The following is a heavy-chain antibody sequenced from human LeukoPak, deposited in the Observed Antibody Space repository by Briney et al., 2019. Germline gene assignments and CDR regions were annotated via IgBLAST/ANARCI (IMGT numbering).Heavy chain of an antibody. CDR2: IYTSGST. CDR3: ARDMYFDFWSGYYTFDY. CDR1: GGSISSGSYY. D-gene: IGHD3-3*01. V-gene: IGHV4-61*02. Sequence: SQTLSLTCTVSGGSISSGSYYWSWIRQPAGKGLEWIGRIYTSGSTNYNPSLKSRVTISVDTSKNQFSLKLSSVTAADTAVYYCARDMYFDFWSGYYTFDYWGQGTLVTVSS. J-gene: IGHJ4*02.